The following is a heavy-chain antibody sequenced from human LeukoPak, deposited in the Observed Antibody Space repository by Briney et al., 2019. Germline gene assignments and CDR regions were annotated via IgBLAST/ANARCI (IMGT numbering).Heavy chain of an antibody. V-gene: IGHV3-48*04. CDR3: ARGRDLFDS. Sequence: GGSLRLSCVASGFTFNTYSMNWFRQAPGKGLEWISYISSGSATIYYADSVKGRFTISRDNAKNSLYLQMNSLRAEDTAVYYCARGRDLFDSWDQGTLVIVSS. CDR1: GFTFNTYS. J-gene: IGHJ4*02. CDR2: ISSGSATI.